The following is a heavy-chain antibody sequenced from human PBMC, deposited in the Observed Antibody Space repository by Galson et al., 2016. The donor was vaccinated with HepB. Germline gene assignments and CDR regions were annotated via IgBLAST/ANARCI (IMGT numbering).Heavy chain of an antibody. D-gene: IGHD3-16*01. CDR1: GDSISSGDNY. Sequence: TLSLTCSVSGDSISSGDNYWSWIRQHPGKVLEWIGYIYYSGSTYYNPSLKSRVTISVDTSKNQFSLKLSSVTAADTAVYYCGKHGGFDYWGQGALVTVSS. CDR2: IYYSGST. CDR3: GKHGGFDY. J-gene: IGHJ4*02. V-gene: IGHV4-31*03.